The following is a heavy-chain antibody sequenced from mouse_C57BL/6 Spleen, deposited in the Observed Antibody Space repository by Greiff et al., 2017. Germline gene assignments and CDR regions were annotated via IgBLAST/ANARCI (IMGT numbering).Heavy chain of an antibody. V-gene: IGHV1-81*01. J-gene: IGHJ1*03. D-gene: IGHD1-1*01. CDR1: GYTFTSYG. CDR3: ARNYGSSSYWYFDV. CDR2: IYPRSGNT. Sequence: QVQLQQSGAELARPGASVKLSCKASGYTFTSYGISWVKQRTGQGLEWIGEIYPRSGNTYYNEKFKGKATLTADKSSSTAYMELRSLTSEDSAVXFCARNYGSSSYWYFDVWGTGTTVTVSS.